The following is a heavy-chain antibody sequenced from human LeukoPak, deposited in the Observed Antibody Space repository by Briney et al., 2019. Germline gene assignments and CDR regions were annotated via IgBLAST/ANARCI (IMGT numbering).Heavy chain of an antibody. Sequence: EASVKVSCKASGYSFTSYGMSWVRQAPGQGLEWMGWISAYNGNTNYAQKLQGRVTMTTDTSTSTAYMELRSLRSDDTAVYYCARAPAIVMVTPPATPIDYWGQGTLVTVSS. CDR3: ARAPAIVMVTPPATPIDY. D-gene: IGHD4-23*01. V-gene: IGHV1-18*01. CDR2: ISAYNGNT. J-gene: IGHJ4*02. CDR1: GYSFTSYG.